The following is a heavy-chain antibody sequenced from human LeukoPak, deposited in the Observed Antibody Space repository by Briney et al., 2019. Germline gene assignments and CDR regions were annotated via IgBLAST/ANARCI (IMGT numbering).Heavy chain of an antibody. CDR2: ISPYDGNT. Sequence: GASLKVSCKASGYTFIGYGISWARQAPGQGLDWMGWISPYDGNTNYAQRFQGRVTMTTDTSTSTAYMELRSLRSDDTAIYYCARWTYSRDWYFGALDIWGQGTMVTVSS. D-gene: IGHD6-19*01. CDR3: ARWTYSRDWYFGALDI. V-gene: IGHV1-18*01. J-gene: IGHJ3*02. CDR1: GYTFIGYG.